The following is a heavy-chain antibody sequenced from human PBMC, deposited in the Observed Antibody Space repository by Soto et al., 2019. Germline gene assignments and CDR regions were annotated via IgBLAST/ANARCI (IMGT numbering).Heavy chain of an antibody. CDR3: ARARLRSEIDP. CDR2: IYYSGST. J-gene: IGHJ5*02. V-gene: IGHV4-31*03. CDR1: GGSISSGGYY. D-gene: IGHD1-26*01. Sequence: SETLSLTCTVSGGSISSGGYYWSWIREHPGKGLEWIGYIYYSGSTYYNPSLKSRVTISVDTSKNQLSLKLSSVTATDTAVYYCARARLRSEIDPWGQGTLVTVSS.